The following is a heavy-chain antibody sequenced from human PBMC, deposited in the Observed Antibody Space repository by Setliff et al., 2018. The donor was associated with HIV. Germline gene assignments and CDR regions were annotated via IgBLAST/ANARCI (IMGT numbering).Heavy chain of an antibody. CDR2: IDWDDAK. J-gene: IGHJ4*02. D-gene: IGHD3-10*01. V-gene: IGHV2-70*11. CDR1: GFSLSPRGMS. CDR3: ARGSESLTYFDN. Sequence: SGPTLVNPTQTLTLTCTFSGFSLSPRGMSVSWIRQPPGKALEWLARIDWDDAKYYSTSLKTRLTISKDTSKNQVVPTMTNMDPVDTATYYCARGSESLTYFDNLGPGTLVTVSS.